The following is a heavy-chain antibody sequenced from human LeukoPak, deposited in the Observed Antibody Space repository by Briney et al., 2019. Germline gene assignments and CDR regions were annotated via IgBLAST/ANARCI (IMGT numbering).Heavy chain of an antibody. D-gene: IGHD3-16*02. CDR3: VRDWVRYCSTAGCLLQFDS. CDR2: ISAYNGNI. V-gene: IGHV1-18*01. CDR1: GYTFSSHG. J-gene: IGHJ4*02. Sequence: GASVKVSCKAYGYTFSSHGISWVRQAPGQGLEWMGWISAYNGNINSAQKLQGRLTMTTDTSTNTAYMELRGLRSDDTAVYYCVRDWVRYCSTAGCLLQFDSWGQGTLVTVSS.